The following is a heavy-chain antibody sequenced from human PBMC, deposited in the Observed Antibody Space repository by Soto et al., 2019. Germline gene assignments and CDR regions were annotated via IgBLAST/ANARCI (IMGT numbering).Heavy chain of an antibody. J-gene: IGHJ6*02. CDR2: IYDSGNT. D-gene: IGHD3-16*01. V-gene: IGHV4-61*01. CDR3: ARTYSWGSGRGRSMDV. CDR1: VGAVRSGSFY. Sequence: STILSPSCNGSVGAVRSGSFYCGCFRQPPGKGLEWIGYIYDSGNTNYNPSLKSRVTILVDTSKNQFSLKLSSVTAADTAMYYCARTYSWGSGRGRSMDVWGQGTTVIVS.